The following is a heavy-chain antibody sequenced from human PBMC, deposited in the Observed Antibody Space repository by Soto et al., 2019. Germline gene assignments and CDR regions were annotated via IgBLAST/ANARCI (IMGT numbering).Heavy chain of an antibody. V-gene: IGHV2-70*04. CDR3: ARMGSLVGETSRSQDAFDI. D-gene: IGHD1-26*01. J-gene: IGHJ3*02. Sequence: SGPTLVNPTQTLTLTCTFSGFSLSTSGMRVSWIRQPPGKALEWLARIDWDDDKFYSTSLKTRLTISKDTSKNQVVLTMTNMDPVDTATYYCARMGSLVGETSRSQDAFDIWGQGRMVTVSS. CDR1: GFSLSTSGMR. CDR2: IDWDDDK.